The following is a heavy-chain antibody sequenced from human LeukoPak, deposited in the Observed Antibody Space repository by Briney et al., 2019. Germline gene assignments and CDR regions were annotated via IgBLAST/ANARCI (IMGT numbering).Heavy chain of an antibody. Sequence: ASVKVSCKASGYTSSDYYMHWVRQAPGQGLEWMGWIGPNSGGTNYAQKFQGRVTMTRDTSISTVYMELSRLTSDDTAVYYCARADWSMLEYWGQGTLVTVSS. CDR3: ARADWSMLEY. V-gene: IGHV1-2*02. D-gene: IGHD1-1*01. CDR1: GYTSSDYY. J-gene: IGHJ4*02. CDR2: IGPNSGGT.